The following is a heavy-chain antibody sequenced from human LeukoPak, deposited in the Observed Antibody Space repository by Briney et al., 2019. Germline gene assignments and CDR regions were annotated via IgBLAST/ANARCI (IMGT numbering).Heavy chain of an antibody. CDR1: GYSFTNYW. J-gene: IGHJ4*02. V-gene: IGHV5-51*01. D-gene: IGHD3-16*01. CDR3: ARQFRGLSDYVDY. Sequence: GESLKISFKAPGYSFTNYWIGWVRQMPGKGLEWMGSIYPGDSDTRDSPSFQGQVTISDDKSISTASLQWSSLKASDTAMYYCARQFRGLSDYVDYWGQGTLVTVSS. CDR2: IYPGDSDT.